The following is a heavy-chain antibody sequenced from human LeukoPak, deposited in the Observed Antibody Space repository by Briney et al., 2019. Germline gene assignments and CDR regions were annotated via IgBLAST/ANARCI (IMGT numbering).Heavy chain of an antibody. CDR3: AKDISYDSSGYLQLGMDV. J-gene: IGHJ6*03. CDR2: ISWDGGST. Sequence: PGGSLRLFCAASGFTFDDYAMHWVRQAPGKGLEWVSLISWDGGSTYYADSVKGRFTISRDNSKNSLYLQMNSLRAEDTALYYCAKDISYDSSGYLQLGMDVWGKGTTVTVSS. CDR1: GFTFDDYA. V-gene: IGHV3-43D*03. D-gene: IGHD3-22*01.